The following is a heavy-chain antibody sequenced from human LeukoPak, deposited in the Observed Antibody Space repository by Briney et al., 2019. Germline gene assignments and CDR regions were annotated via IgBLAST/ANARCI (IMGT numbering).Heavy chain of an antibody. CDR3: AKDGGCPARPLIAAAGKSFDY. CDR2: ISGSGGST. Sequence: GGSLRLSCAASGFTFSSYAMSWVRQAPGRGLERVSAISGSGGSTYYADSVKGRFTISRDNSKKTLYLQMNSLRAEDTAVYYCAKDGGCPARPLIAAAGKSFDYWGQGTLVTVSS. D-gene: IGHD6-13*01. CDR1: GFTFSSYA. V-gene: IGHV3-23*01. J-gene: IGHJ4*02.